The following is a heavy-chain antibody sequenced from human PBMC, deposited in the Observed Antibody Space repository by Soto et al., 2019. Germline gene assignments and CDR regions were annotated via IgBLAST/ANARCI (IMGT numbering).Heavy chain of an antibody. J-gene: IGHJ4*02. CDR1: GFTFNKYA. D-gene: IGHD3-16*01. V-gene: IGHV3-23*01. Sequence: WGSLRLSCVASGFTFNKYALAWFRHSPGKGLEWVSAISGSGASTYDADSEKGGFTIVNNNYNHTSHLQINSTRAEDTAEYYCAKTPGVITVITSFDHWGQGTPVTVSS. CDR2: ISGSGAST. CDR3: AKTPGVITVITSFDH.